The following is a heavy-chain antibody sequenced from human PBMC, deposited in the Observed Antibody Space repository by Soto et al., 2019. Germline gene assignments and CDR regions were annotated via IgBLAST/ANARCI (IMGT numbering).Heavy chain of an antibody. V-gene: IGHV3-48*03. CDR2: IGRGGDTI. CDR3: ARDQDGGYYYGMDV. Sequence: GGSLRLSCVVSGFIFSEYEFNWVRQAPGKGLEWVSYIGRGGDTIYDAHSVKGRFIISRDDDKNTLYLQMNSLRAEDTAVYYCARDQDGGYYYGMDVWGQGTTVTVSS. J-gene: IGHJ6*02. CDR1: GFIFSEYE.